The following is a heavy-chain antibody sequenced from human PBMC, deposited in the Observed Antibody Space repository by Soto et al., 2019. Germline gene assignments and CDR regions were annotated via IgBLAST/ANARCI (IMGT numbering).Heavy chain of an antibody. V-gene: IGHV4-59*08. CDR2: IYYSGST. CDR1: GGSISSYY. J-gene: IGHJ4*02. CDR3: ARHTTGGLDY. Sequence: PSETLSLTCTVSGGSISSYYWSWIRQPPGKGLEWIGYIYYSGSTNYNPSLKSRVTISVDTSKNQFSLKLSSVTAADTAVYYCARHTTGGLDYWGQGTLVTVSS. D-gene: IGHD2-8*02.